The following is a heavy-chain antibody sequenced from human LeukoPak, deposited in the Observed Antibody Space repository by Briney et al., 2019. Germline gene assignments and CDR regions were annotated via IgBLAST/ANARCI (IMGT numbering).Heavy chain of an antibody. J-gene: IGHJ6*03. V-gene: IGHV4-59*01. CDR1: GGSISSYY. CDR3: TRGSIAYYYMDV. D-gene: IGHD3-22*01. CDR2: IYYSGST. Sequence: PSETQSLTCTVSGGSISSYYWSWIRQPPGKGLEWIGNIYYSGSTNYNPSLKSRVTISVDTSKNQFSLKLSSVTAADTAVYYCTRGSIAYYYMDVWGKGTTVTISS.